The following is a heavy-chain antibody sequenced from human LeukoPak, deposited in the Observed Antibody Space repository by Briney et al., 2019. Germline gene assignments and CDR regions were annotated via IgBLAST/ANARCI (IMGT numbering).Heavy chain of an antibody. CDR2: ITWDGGST. Sequence: GGSLRLSCAASGFTSDDYTMHWVRQASGKGLEWVSHITWDGGSTHYADSVEGRSTISRDNRENSLYLQMNSLRPEDTALYYCAKDRAARGRGNYFYMDVWGKGTTVTVSS. D-gene: IGHD2/OR15-2a*01. CDR1: GFTSDDYT. V-gene: IGHV3-43D*03. CDR3: AKDRAARGRGNYFYMDV. J-gene: IGHJ6*03.